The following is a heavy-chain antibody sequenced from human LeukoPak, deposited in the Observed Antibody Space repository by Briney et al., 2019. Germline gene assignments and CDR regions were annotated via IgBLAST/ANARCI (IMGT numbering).Heavy chain of an antibody. Sequence: PSETLSLTCSVSGASISSYYWSWIRQPPGKGLEWVGDIYHSGSTNYNPSLKSRVTILVDTSKNQFSLKVRSVTAADTAVYYCARQMNWIDPWGQGTLVTVSS. V-gene: IGHV4-59*08. CDR1: GASISSYY. CDR2: IYHSGST. J-gene: IGHJ5*02. CDR3: ARQMNWIDP.